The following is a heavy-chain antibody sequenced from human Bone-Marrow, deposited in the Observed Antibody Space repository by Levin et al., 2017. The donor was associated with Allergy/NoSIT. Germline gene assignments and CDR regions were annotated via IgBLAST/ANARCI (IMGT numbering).Heavy chain of an antibody. J-gene: IGHJ6*02. CDR2: ISYDGSNK. D-gene: IGHD3-22*01. Sequence: GGSLRLSCAASGFTFSSYAMHWVRQAPGKGLEWVAVISYDGSNKYYADSVKGRFTISRDNSKNTLYLQMNSLRAEDTAVYYCARAAWVVVVRRVGYGMDGWGQGTTVTVSS. V-gene: IGHV3-30*04. CDR1: GFTFSSYA. CDR3: ARAAWVVVVRRVGYGMDG.